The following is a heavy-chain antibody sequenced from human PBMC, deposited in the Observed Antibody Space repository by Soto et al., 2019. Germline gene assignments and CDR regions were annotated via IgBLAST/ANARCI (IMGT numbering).Heavy chain of an antibody. V-gene: IGHV5-10-1*01. Sequence: GESLKISCNGSGYSFTIYWISLVLQMPGKGLEWMGRIDPSDSYTNYSPSFQGHVTISADKSISTAYLQWSSLKASDTAMYYCARSNHWLYPDYWGQGTLVTVSS. CDR1: GYSFTIYW. CDR3: ARSNHWLYPDY. J-gene: IGHJ4*02. D-gene: IGHD3-9*01. CDR2: IDPSDSYT.